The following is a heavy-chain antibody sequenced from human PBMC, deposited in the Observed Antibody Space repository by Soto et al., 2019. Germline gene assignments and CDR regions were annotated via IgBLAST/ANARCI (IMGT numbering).Heavy chain of an antibody. CDR2: IYYSGST. CDR3: ARMRGLGEISPYLDY. V-gene: IGHV4-59*01. D-gene: IGHD3-16*01. CDR1: GGSISSYY. Sequence: SETLSLTCTVSGGSISSYYWSWIRQPPGKGLEWIGYIYYSGSTNYNPSLKSRLTISLDTSTRQFSLRLRSVTAADTAVYYCARMRGLGEISPYLDYWGQGALVTVSS. J-gene: IGHJ4*02.